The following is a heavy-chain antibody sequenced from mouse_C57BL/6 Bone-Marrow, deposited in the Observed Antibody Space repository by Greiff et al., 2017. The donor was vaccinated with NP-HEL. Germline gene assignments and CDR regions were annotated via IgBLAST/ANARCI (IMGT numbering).Heavy chain of an antibody. CDR3: ARDYYGSSYVEIFAY. J-gene: IGHJ3*01. CDR1: GYTFTSYT. D-gene: IGHD1-1*01. Sequence: QVQLQQSGAELARPGASVKMSCKASGYTFTSYTMHWVKQRPGQGLEWIGYINPSSGYTKYNQKFKDKATLTADKSSSTAYMQLSSLTSEDSAVYYCARDYYGSSYVEIFAYWGQGTLVTVSA. V-gene: IGHV1-4*01. CDR2: INPSSGYT.